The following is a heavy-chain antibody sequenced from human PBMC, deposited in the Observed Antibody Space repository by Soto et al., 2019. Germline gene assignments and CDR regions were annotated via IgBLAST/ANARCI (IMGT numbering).Heavy chain of an antibody. V-gene: IGHV1-69*12. Sequence: QVQLVQSGAEVKKPGSSVKVSCKASGGTFSSYAISWVRQAPGQGLEWMGGIIPIFGTADYAQKFQGRVTITADESTSTADMELRSLRSEATAVYYCASHYDSSGYYYRGLDYWGQGTLVTVSS. CDR1: GGTFSSYA. CDR2: IIPIFGTA. J-gene: IGHJ4*02. CDR3: ASHYDSSGYYYRGLDY. D-gene: IGHD3-22*01.